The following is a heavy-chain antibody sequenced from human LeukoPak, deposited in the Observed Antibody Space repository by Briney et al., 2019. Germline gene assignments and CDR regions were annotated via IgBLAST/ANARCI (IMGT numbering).Heavy chain of an antibody. CDR1: GFSFGGYA. CDR2: ISWNSGDI. CDR3: VKSGGYATAIRYFDL. Sequence: GRSLRLSCAASGFSFGGYALHWVRQAPGRGLEWVASISWNSGDIVHADSVKGRFTISRDNAKNSLYLQMDSLRTEDTALYYCVKSGGYATAIRYFDLWGRGTLVTVSS. J-gene: IGHJ2*01. V-gene: IGHV3-9*01. D-gene: IGHD2-21*02.